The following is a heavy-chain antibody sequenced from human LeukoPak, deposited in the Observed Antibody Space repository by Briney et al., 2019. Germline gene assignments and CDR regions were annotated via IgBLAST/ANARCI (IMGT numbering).Heavy chain of an antibody. Sequence: GESLKISCKGSGNRFTSYWIGWVRQMPGKGLEWMGIIYPGDSDTRYSPSSQGQVTISADKSISTAYLQWSSLKASDTAMYYCARLQGHCSSTSCPGSFDYWGQGTLVTVSS. CDR1: GNRFTSYW. CDR3: ARLQGHCSSTSCPGSFDY. J-gene: IGHJ4*02. D-gene: IGHD2-2*01. V-gene: IGHV5-51*01. CDR2: IYPGDSDT.